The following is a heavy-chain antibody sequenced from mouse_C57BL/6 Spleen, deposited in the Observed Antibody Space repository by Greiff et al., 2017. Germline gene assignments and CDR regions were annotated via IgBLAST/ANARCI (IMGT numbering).Heavy chain of an antibody. D-gene: IGHD1-1*02. V-gene: IGHV1-69*01. J-gene: IGHJ2*01. CDR1: GYTFTSYW. Sequence: QVQLQQPGAELVMPGASVKLSCKASGYTFTSYWMHWVKQRPGQGLEWIGEIDPSDSYTNYNQKFKGKSTLTVDKSSSTAYMQLSSLTSEDSAVYYCARWGVGAVGDYFDYWGQGTTLTVSS. CDR3: ARWGVGAVGDYFDY. CDR2: IDPSDSYT.